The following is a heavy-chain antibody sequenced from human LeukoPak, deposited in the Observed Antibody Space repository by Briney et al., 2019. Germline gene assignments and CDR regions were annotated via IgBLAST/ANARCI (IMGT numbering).Heavy chain of an antibody. CDR3: ARAYSDFYYYFDS. Sequence: GGSLRLSCAASGFTFSSYAMSWVRQAPGKGLEWVSAISGSGGSTYYADSVKGRFTISRDNSKNTLYLQMNSLRAEDTAVYYCARAYSDFYYYFDSWGQGSLVTVSS. D-gene: IGHD2-21*02. V-gene: IGHV3-23*01. CDR2: ISGSGGST. J-gene: IGHJ4*02. CDR1: GFTFSSYA.